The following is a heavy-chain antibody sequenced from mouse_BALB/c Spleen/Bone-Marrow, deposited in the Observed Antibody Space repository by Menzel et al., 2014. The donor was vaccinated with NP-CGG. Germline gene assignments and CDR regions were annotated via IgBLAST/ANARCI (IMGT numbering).Heavy chain of an antibody. CDR1: GFTFSSYA. J-gene: IGHJ1*03. CDR3: ARGHTYGSSYWYFDV. V-gene: IGHV5-6-5*01. CDR2: ISRGGST. D-gene: IGHD1-1*01. Sequence: EVQLQESGGGLVKPGGSLKLSCAASGFTFSSYAMSWVRQTPEERLEWVASISRGGSTYYPDSVKGRFTISRDNARNILYLQMSSLRSEDTAMYYCARGHTYGSSYWYFDVWGTGTTVTVSS.